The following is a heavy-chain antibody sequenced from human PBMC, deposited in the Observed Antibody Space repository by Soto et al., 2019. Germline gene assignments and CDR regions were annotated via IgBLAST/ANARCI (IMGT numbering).Heavy chain of an antibody. Sequence: SGALSLNCAFSGDSNSSSHCWSWVRQPPGKGLEWIGEIYHSGSTYYNPSLKSRVTISVDKSKNQFSLKLSSVTAADTAVYYCARVWGGAFDIWGQGTMVS. CDR1: GDSNSSSHC. V-gene: IGHV4-4*02. CDR3: ARVWGGAFDI. CDR2: IYHSGST. J-gene: IGHJ3*02. D-gene: IGHD3-10*01.